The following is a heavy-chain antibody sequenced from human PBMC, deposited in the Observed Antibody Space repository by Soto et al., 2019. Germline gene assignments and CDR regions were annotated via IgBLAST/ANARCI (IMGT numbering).Heavy chain of an antibody. CDR1: GYTFTSYD. Sequence: QVQLVQSGAEVKKPGASVKVSCKASGYTFTSYDINWVRQATGQGLEWMGWMNPNSGNTGYAQKFRGTVTMTRNISISTASLELRTLRSEYTAGYYCAREKVGAVDYWGPGPLVTVSS. CDR3: AREKVGAVDY. V-gene: IGHV1-8*01. J-gene: IGHJ4*02. CDR2: MNPNSGNT. D-gene: IGHD1-26*01.